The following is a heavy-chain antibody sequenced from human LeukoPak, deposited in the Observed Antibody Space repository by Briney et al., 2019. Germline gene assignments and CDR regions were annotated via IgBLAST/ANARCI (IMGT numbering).Heavy chain of an antibody. CDR3: ARHIPGIAAAGHYYYYYGMDV. Sequence: SETLSLTCTVSGGSISSYYWSWIRQPPGKGLEWIGYIYYSGSTNYNPSLKSRVTISVDTSKNQFSLKLSSVTAADTAVYYCARHIPGIAAAGHYYYYYGMDVWGQGTTVTVSS. CDR1: GGSISSYY. J-gene: IGHJ6*02. D-gene: IGHD6-13*01. CDR2: IYYSGST. V-gene: IGHV4-59*01.